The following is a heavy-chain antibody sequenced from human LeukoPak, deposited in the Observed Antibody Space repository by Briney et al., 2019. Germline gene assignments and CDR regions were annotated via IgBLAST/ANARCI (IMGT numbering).Heavy chain of an antibody. Sequence: SGTLSLTCAVSGGSISSSNWWSWVRQPPGKGLEWIGEIYHSGSTNYNPSLKSRVTISVDKSKNQSSLKLSSVTAADTAVYYCARDVRYYYYYYMDVWGKGTTVTVSS. V-gene: IGHV4-4*02. CDR2: IYHSGST. CDR1: GGSISSSNW. CDR3: ARDVRYYYYYYMDV. J-gene: IGHJ6*03.